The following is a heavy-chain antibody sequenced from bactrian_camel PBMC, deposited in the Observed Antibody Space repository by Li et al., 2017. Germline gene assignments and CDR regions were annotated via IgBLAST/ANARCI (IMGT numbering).Heavy chain of an antibody. V-gene: IGHV3S55*01. J-gene: IGHJ7*01. Sequence: VQLVESGGGSVQTTGSLRLSCAASTPTDLCMAWFRQAPGNEREGVAYISKLHLTTYADSLKGRFTVSKDTAKNTLYLQMTSLKEDDTGVYYCVRDWTYGGTWNELPNYGLDSWGQGTQVTVS. CDR1: TPTDLC. D-gene: IGHD7*01. CDR2: ISKLHLT.